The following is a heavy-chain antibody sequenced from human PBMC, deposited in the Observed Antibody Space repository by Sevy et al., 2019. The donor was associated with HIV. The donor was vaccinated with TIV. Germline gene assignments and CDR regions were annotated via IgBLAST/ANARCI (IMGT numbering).Heavy chain of an antibody. CDR1: GYTLTELS. CDR2: FDTEDGET. CDR3: ATNTDYGDFDY. D-gene: IGHD4-17*01. J-gene: IGHJ4*02. V-gene: IGHV1-24*01. Sequence: ASVKVSCKVSGYTLTELSMHWVRQAPGKGLEWMGSFDTEDGETLYAQKFQGRVTMTEDTSTDTAYMELSSLRSEDTAVYYCATNTDYGDFDYWGQGTLVTVSS.